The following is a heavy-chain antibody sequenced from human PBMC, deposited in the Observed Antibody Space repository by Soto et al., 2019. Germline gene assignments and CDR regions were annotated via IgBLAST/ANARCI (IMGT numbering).Heavy chain of an antibody. CDR1: GGTFSSYA. Sequence: QVQLVQSGAEVKNPGSSVKVSCKASGGTFSSYAISWVRQAHGQGLEWMGGISPIFGTANYAQKFQGRVTITADESTSTAYMELSSLRSEDTAVYYCASLETGIAAPSFDYWGQGTLVTVSS. CDR2: ISPIFGTA. V-gene: IGHV1-69*01. D-gene: IGHD6-6*01. CDR3: ASLETGIAAPSFDY. J-gene: IGHJ4*02.